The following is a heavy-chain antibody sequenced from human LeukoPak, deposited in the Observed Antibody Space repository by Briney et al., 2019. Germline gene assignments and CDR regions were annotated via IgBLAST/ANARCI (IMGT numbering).Heavy chain of an antibody. J-gene: IGHJ5*02. D-gene: IGHD6-19*01. CDR2: IIPIFGTA. V-gene: IGHV1-69*13. CDR1: GGTFTSYA. Sequence: SVKVSCTASGGTFTSYAISWVRQAPGQGLEWMGGIIPIFGTANYAQKFQGRVTITADESTSTAYMELSSLRSEDTAVYYCARDRGWLVLYNWFDPWGQGTLVTVSS. CDR3: ARDRGWLVLYNWFDP.